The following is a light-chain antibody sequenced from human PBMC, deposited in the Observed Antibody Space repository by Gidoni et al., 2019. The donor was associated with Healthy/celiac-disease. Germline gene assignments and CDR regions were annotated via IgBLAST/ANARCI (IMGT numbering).Light chain of an antibody. CDR3: QQYGSSSYT. Sequence: IVLTPSPGTLSLSPGDRATLTCRASQSVSSSYLAWYQQKPGQAPRLLIYGASSRATGIPDRFSGSGSGTDFTLTISRLEPEDFAVYYCQQYGSSSYTFGQGTKLEIK. J-gene: IGKJ2*01. CDR1: QSVSSSY. V-gene: IGKV3-20*01. CDR2: GAS.